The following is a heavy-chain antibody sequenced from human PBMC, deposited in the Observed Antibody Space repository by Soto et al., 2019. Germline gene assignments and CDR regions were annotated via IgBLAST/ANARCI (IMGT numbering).Heavy chain of an antibody. CDR1: GFTFSDYA. Sequence: VQLVESGGGVVQPGRSLRLSCAASGFTFSDYAMHWVRQAPGKGLEWVAVVSHDGRNTHYADSVKGRFTISRDSSKNTVSLEMTSLRAEDTAVYYCAKVGRQWLVISDFNYWGQGDLVTVSS. CDR2: VSHDGRNT. D-gene: IGHD6-19*01. J-gene: IGHJ4*02. CDR3: AKVGRQWLVISDFNY. V-gene: IGHV3-30*18.